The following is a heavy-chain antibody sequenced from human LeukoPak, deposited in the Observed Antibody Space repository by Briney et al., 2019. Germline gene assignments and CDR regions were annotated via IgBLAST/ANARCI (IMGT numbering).Heavy chain of an antibody. CDR1: GGTFSSYA. CDR3: ARSPRLAVAGAGCFDY. V-gene: IGHV1-69*15. J-gene: IGHJ4*02. Sequence: SVKVSCKASGGTFSSYAISWVRQAPGQGLEWMGRIIPIFGTANYAQKFQGRVTITADESTSTAYMELSSLRSEDTAVYYCARSPRLAVAGAGCFDYWGQGTLVTVSS. D-gene: IGHD6-19*01. CDR2: IIPIFGTA.